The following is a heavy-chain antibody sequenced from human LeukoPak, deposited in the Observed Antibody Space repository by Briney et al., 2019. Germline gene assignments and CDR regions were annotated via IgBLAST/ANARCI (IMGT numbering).Heavy chain of an antibody. J-gene: IGHJ3*02. V-gene: IGHV4-59*01. CDR2: IYYSGST. D-gene: IGHD3-22*01. CDR1: GGSISSYY. Sequence: SETLSLTCTVSGGSISSYYWSWIRQPTGKGLEWIGYIYYSGSTNYNPSLKSRVTISVDTSKNQFSLKLSSVTAADTAVYYCARKKYDSSVSFYAFDIWGQGTMVTVSS. CDR3: ARKKYDSSVSFYAFDI.